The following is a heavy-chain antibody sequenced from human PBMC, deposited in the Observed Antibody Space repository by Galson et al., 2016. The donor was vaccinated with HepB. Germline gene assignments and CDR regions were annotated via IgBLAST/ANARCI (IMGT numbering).Heavy chain of an antibody. D-gene: IGHD6-19*01. CDR3: ARTPPGDSSSYYFDY. CDR2: IDWDDDK. V-gene: IGHV2-70*01. CDR1: GFSLNTSGMC. J-gene: IGHJ4*02. Sequence: PALVKPTQTLTLTCTFSGFSLNTSGMCVNWIRQPPGKALEWLALIDWDDDKYYSTSLKTRLTISKDTSKNQVVLTMTNIDPVDTATYYCARTPPGDSSSYYFDYWGQGTLVTVSS.